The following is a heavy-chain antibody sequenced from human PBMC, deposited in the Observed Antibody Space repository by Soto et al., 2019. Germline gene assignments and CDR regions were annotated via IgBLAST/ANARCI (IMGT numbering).Heavy chain of an antibody. J-gene: IGHJ4*02. V-gene: IGHV3-30*19. CDR3: ASPREGQWLVFDH. Sequence: LLGGSLRLSCVVSGFTFSDFGMHWVRQSPGEGLAWVASISKDGLDRYYSESVKGRFTISRDDSKNTVFLQMNSLKVEDTAAYFCASPREGQWLVFDHWGQITLVTVSS. D-gene: IGHD6-19*01. CDR1: GFTFSDFG. CDR2: ISKDGLDR.